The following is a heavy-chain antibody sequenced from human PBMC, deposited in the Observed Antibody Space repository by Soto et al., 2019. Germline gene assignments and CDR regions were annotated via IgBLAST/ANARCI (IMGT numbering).Heavy chain of an antibody. Sequence: ASVKVSCKASGGTFSSYAISWVRQAPGQGLEWMGGIIPIFGTASYAQKFQGRVTITADESTSAAYMELSSLRSDDTAVYYCAKTIEIWYYYYYYYMDVWGKGTTVTVSS. J-gene: IGHJ6*03. D-gene: IGHD1-26*01. V-gene: IGHV1-69*13. CDR1: GGTFSSYA. CDR2: IIPIFGTA. CDR3: AKTIEIWYYYYYYYMDV.